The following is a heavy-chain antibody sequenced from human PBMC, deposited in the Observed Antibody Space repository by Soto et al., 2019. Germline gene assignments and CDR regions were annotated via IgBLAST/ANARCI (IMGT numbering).Heavy chain of an antibody. CDR2: IYFDGITT. Sequence: AVGSVRLSCTASGFTFNTHWMHWVRQAPGKGLVWVSRIYFDGITTNYADSVKGRLTVSRDNAKNTVYLHVNTLRDEDTAVYYCARGGAMGVDYWGQGTLVTVSS. D-gene: IGHD1-26*01. J-gene: IGHJ4*02. CDR1: GFTFNTHW. CDR3: ARGGAMGVDY. V-gene: IGHV3-74*01.